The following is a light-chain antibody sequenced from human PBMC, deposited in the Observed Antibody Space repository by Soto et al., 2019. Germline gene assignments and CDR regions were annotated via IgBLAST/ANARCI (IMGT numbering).Light chain of an antibody. V-gene: IGKV3-15*01. CDR2: GAS. CDR1: QSVSSN. Sequence: MQQTPATLSVAPGERATLSCRASQSVSSNLAWYQQKPGQAPRLLIYGASTRATGIPARFSGSGSGTEFTLTVSSLQSEDFAVYYCQQYNNWPLPFGQGTKVDIK. CDR3: QQYNNWPLP. J-gene: IGKJ1*01.